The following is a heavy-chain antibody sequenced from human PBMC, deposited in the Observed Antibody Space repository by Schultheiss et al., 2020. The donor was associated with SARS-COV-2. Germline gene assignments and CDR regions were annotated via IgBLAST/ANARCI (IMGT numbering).Heavy chain of an antibody. Sequence: SQTLSLTCTVSGGSISSGDYYWSWIRQPPGKGLEWIGYIYYSGSTYYNPSLKSRVTISVDTSKNQFSLKLSSVTAADTALYYCARDQCSGGSCALDYWGQGTLVTVSS. CDR1: GGSISSGDYY. CDR2: IYYSGST. D-gene: IGHD2-15*01. V-gene: IGHV4-30-4*01. CDR3: ARDQCSGGSCALDY. J-gene: IGHJ4*02.